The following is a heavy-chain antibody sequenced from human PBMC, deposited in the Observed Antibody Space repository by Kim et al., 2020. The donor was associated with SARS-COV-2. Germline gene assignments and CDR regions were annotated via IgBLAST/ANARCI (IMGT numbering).Heavy chain of an antibody. V-gene: IGHV4-38-2*02. J-gene: IGHJ4*02. CDR3: ARGLSDYVDY. Sequence: SETLSLTCTVSGYSISSGYYWGWIRQPPGKGLEWIGSIYHSGSTYYNPSLKSRVTISVDTSKNQFSLKLSSVTAADTAVYYCARGLSDYVDYWVQGTLVT. CDR2: IYHSGST. D-gene: IGHD3-22*01. CDR1: GYSISSGYY.